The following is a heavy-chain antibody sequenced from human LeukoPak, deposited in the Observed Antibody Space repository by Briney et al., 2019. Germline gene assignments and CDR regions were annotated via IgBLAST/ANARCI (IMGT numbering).Heavy chain of an antibody. V-gene: IGHV4-34*01. CDR1: GGSFSGYY. D-gene: IGHD6-13*01. CDR2: INHSGST. CDR3: ASSGSFRQQLVK. J-gene: IGHJ4*02. Sequence: SETLSLTCAVYGGSFSGYYWSWIRQPPGKGLEWIGEINHSGSTNYNPSLKSRVTISVDMSKNQFSLKLSSVTAADTAVYYCASSGSFRQQLVKWGQGTLVTVSS.